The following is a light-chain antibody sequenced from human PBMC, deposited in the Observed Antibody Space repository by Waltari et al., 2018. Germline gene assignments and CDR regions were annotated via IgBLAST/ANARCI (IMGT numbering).Light chain of an antibody. CDR2: AAS. Sequence: DIQLTQSPSFLSASVGARVTITCRASQGISSYLAWYQQKPGKAPKLLIHAASTLQSGVPSRFSGSGSGTEFTLTISSLQPEDFATYYCQQLNSYPWTFGQGTKVEIK. CDR3: QQLNSYPWT. CDR1: QGISSY. J-gene: IGKJ1*01. V-gene: IGKV1-9*01.